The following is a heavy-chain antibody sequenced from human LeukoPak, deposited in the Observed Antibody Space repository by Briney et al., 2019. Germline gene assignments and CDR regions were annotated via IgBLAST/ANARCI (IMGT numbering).Heavy chain of an antibody. CDR2: LSGGGADT. CDR3: AKGGISLVRGSFDY. V-gene: IGHV3-23*01. D-gene: IGHD3-10*01. Sequence: PGGSLRLSCAVSGLTFSNYAMSWVRQAPGKGLEWVSALSGGGADTYYAGSVKGRSTISRDNSKNTLYLQMNSLRAEDTAVYYCAKGGISLVRGSFDYWGQGVLVTVSS. CDR1: GLTFSNYA. J-gene: IGHJ4*02.